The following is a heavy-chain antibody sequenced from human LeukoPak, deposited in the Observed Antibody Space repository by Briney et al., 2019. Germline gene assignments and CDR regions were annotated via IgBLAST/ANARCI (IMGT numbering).Heavy chain of an antibody. D-gene: IGHD3-3*01. Sequence: WAPVKVSCKASGYTFTSYDINWVRQATGQGLEWMGWMNPNSGNTGYAQKFQGRVTMTRNTSISTAYMELSSLRSEDTAVYYCARDFGVVIIPYYYYGMDVWGRGTTVTVSS. J-gene: IGHJ6*02. CDR3: ARDFGVVIIPYYYYGMDV. V-gene: IGHV1-8*01. CDR2: MNPNSGNT. CDR1: GYTFTSYD.